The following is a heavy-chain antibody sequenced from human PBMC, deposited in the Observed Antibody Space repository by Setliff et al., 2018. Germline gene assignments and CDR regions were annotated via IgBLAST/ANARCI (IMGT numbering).Heavy chain of an antibody. CDR2: ISGSGGST. V-gene: IGHV3-23*01. J-gene: IGHJ4*02. CDR3: AKGRYYYDSSGSFFDY. D-gene: IGHD3-22*01. CDR1: GFTFSSYA. Sequence: PGGSLRLSCAASGFTFSSYAMSWVRQAPGKGLEWVSAISGSGGSTYYADSVKGRFTISRDNSKNTLYLQMNSLRAEDTAVYYCAKGRYYYDSSGSFFDYWGQGTLVTGSS.